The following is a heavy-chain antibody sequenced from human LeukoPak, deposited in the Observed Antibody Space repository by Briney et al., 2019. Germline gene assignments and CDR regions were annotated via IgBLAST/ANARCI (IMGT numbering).Heavy chain of an antibody. CDR2: IYPGDSDT. V-gene: IGHV5-51*01. J-gene: IGHJ3*02. CDR1: GYSFSTYW. Sequence: PGESLQISCKGSGYSFSTYWIGWVRPMAGKGLEWMGIIYPGDSDTRYSPSFQGQVTISVDKSINTAYLQWSSLKASDTAIYYCAKPHRRGPNDAFDIWGQGIMVTVSS. CDR3: AKPHRRGPNDAFDI. D-gene: IGHD3-10*01.